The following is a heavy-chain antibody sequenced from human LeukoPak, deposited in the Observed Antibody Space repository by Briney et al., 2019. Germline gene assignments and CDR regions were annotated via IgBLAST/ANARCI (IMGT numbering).Heavy chain of an antibody. CDR3: AKDLIVEAEDRSFRGDH. CDR1: GFTFSSYA. V-gene: IGHV3-33*06. CDR2: IWYDGTNK. J-gene: IGHJ4*02. D-gene: IGHD3-22*01. Sequence: PGGSLRLSCAASGFTFSSYAMHWVRQAPGKGLEWVAVIWYDGTNKYYADSLKGRFTISRDNPKNTLYLQMNSLTVEDTAVYYCAKDLIVEAEDRSFRGDHWGQGTLVTVSS.